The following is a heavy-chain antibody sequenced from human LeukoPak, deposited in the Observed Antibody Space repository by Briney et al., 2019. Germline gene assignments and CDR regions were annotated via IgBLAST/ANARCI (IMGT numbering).Heavy chain of an antibody. D-gene: IGHD6-19*01. V-gene: IGHV4-4*07. Sequence: SETLSLTCTVSGGSISSYYWSWIRQPAGKGLEWIGRIYISGNTNYNPSLKSRVTMSVDTSKNQFSLKLSSVTAADTAVYYCARDYSSGIDCWSQGTLVTVSS. CDR1: GGSISSYY. CDR2: IYISGNT. CDR3: ARDYSSGIDC. J-gene: IGHJ4*02.